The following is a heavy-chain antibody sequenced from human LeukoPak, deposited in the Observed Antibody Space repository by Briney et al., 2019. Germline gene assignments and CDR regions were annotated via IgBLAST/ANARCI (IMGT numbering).Heavy chain of an antibody. D-gene: IGHD4-23*01. CDR2: ISSRSTTL. Sequence: GGSLRLSCAASGFTFSTYSLIWVRQAPGKGLEWVSYISSRSTTLYYADSVKGRFTISRDNAKNSLYLQMSSLRGEDTAVYYCARAYSTVVSPFDYWGQGTLVTVSS. CDR1: GFTFSTYS. J-gene: IGHJ4*02. V-gene: IGHV3-48*01. CDR3: ARAYSTVVSPFDY.